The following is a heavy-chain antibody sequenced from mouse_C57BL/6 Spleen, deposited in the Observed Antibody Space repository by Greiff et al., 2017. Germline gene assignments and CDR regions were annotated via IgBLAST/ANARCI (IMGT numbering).Heavy chain of an antibody. D-gene: IGHD1-1*01. CDR1: GYTFTSYW. J-gene: IGHJ4*01. CDR3: ARGRDYYGRAYAMDY. CDR2: IHPNSGST. V-gene: IGHV1-64*01. Sequence: QVQLQQPGAELVKPGASVKLSCKASGYTFTSYWMHWVKQRPGQGLEWIGMIHPNSGSTNYNEKFKSKATLTVDKSSSTAYMQLSSLTSEDSAVYYCARGRDYYGRAYAMDYWGQGTSVTVSS.